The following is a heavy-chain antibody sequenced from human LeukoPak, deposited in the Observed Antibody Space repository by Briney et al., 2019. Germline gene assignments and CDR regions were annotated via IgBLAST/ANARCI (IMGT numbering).Heavy chain of an antibody. V-gene: IGHV3-30*02. CDR2: IRYVGSNK. J-gene: IGHJ6*03. D-gene: IGHD6-13*01. CDR1: GFTFTSYG. CDR3: AKDGYSSSWFPHYYYYMDV. Sequence: GGSLRLSCAASGFTFTSYGMHWVCQAPGRGLEWVAFIRYVGSNKYYADSVKGRFTISRDNSKNTLYLQMNSLRAEDTAVYYCAKDGYSSSWFPHYYYYMDVWGKGTTVTISS.